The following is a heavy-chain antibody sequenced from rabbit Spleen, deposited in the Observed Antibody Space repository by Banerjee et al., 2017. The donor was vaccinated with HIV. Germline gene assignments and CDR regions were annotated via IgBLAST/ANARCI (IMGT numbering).Heavy chain of an antibody. CDR2: IDTGSSGFT. J-gene: IGHJ4*01. CDR1: GVSFSSSSY. V-gene: IGHV1S40*01. D-gene: IGHD4-2*01. Sequence: QSLEESGGDLVKPGASLTLTCTASGVSFSSSSYMCWVRQAPGKGLEWIACIDTGSSGFTYFATWAKGRFTMSRTSSTTVTLQMTSLTVADTATYFCARDAAGREDFNFWGPGTLVTVS. CDR3: ARDAAGREDFNF.